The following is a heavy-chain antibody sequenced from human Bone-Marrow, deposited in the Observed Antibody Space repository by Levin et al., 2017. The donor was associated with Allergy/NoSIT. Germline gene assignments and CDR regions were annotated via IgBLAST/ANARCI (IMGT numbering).Heavy chain of an antibody. V-gene: IGHV3-15*07. CDR3: TTEVYWNYYFDY. CDR1: GFTFSNAW. D-gene: IGHD1-7*01. J-gene: IGHJ4*02. Sequence: GESLKISCAASGFTFSNAWMNWVRQAPGKGLEWVGRIKSKTDGGTTDYAAPVKGRFTISRDDSKNTLYLQMNSLKTEDTAVYYCTTEVYWNYYFDYWGQGTLVTVSS. CDR2: IKSKTDGGTT.